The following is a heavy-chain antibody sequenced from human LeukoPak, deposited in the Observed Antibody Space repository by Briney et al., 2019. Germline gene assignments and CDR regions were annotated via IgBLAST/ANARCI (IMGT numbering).Heavy chain of an antibody. D-gene: IGHD2-21*01. V-gene: IGHV5-51*01. CDR2: IYPGDSDI. J-gene: IGHJ4*02. CDR1: GYSFTSYW. Sequence: GESLKISCKGSGYSFTSYWIGWVRQMPGKGLEWMGIIYPGDSDIRYSPSFQGQVTISADKSSSTAYLQWSSLKASDTAMYYCARRGPSVGGSDYYFDQWGQGTLVTVPS. CDR3: ARRGPSVGGSDYYFDQ.